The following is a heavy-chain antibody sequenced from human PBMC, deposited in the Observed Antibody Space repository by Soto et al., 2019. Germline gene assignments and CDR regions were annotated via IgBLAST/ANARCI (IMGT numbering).Heavy chain of an antibody. CDR1: GYTFTSYD. D-gene: IGHD3-3*01. CDR3: ARGGSGYHYYYYGMDV. J-gene: IGHJ6*02. V-gene: IGHV1-8*01. Sequence: GASVKVSCKASGYTFTSYDINWVRQATGQGLEWMGWMNPNSGNTGYAQKFQGRVTMTRNTSISTAYMELSSLRSEDTAVYYCARGGSGYHYYYYGMDVWGQGTTVTSP. CDR2: MNPNSGNT.